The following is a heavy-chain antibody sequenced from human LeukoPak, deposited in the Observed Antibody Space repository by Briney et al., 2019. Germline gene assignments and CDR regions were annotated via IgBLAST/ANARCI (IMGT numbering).Heavy chain of an antibody. CDR3: ARAPTYYDILTGDYCYYYYMDV. CDR1: GFTLSSNY. D-gene: IGHD3-9*01. Sequence: QPGRSLRLSCAPSGFTLSSNYMSWVPQAPAEGLERVLVIYIGGSTYCVDCGKGRFTISRDNSRNTLYLQMNSLRAEDTAVYYCARAPTYYDILTGDYCYYYYMDVWGKGTTVTVSS. CDR2: IYIGGST. V-gene: IGHV3-53*01. J-gene: IGHJ6*03.